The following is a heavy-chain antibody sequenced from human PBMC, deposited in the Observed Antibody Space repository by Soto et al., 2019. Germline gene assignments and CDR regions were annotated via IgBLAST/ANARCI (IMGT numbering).Heavy chain of an antibody. V-gene: IGHV4-30-2*01. Sequence: QLQLQESGSGLVKPSQTLSLTCAVSGGSISSGGYSWSWIRQPPGKGLEWIGYIYHSGSTYYNPSLMSRVTISVDRSKNQFSLKLSSVTAADTAVYYCARVSQGYCSSTSCYTAAFDIWGQGTMVTVSS. J-gene: IGHJ3*02. CDR3: ARVSQGYCSSTSCYTAAFDI. CDR2: IYHSGST. D-gene: IGHD2-2*02. CDR1: GGSISSGGYS.